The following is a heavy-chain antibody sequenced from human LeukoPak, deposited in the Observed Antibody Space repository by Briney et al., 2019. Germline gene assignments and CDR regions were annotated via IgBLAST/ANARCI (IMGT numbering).Heavy chain of an antibody. J-gene: IGHJ6*03. CDR1: EFSVGSNY. V-gene: IGHV3-66*01. CDR2: IYSGGST. CDR3: AKDQSPHYYYYMDV. Sequence: GGSLRLSCAASEFSVGSNYMTWVRQAPGKGLEWVSLIYSGGSTYYADSVKGRFTISRDNSENTLYLQMNSLRAEDTAVYYCAKDQSPHYYYYMDVWGKGTTVTVSS.